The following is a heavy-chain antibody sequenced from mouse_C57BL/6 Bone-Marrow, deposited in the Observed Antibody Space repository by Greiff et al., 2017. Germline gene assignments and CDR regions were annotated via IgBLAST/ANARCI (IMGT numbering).Heavy chain of an antibody. D-gene: IGHD6-1*01. V-gene: IGHV2-2*01. Sequence: QVQLQQPGPGLVQPSQSLSITCTVSGFSLTSYGVHWVRQSPGKGLEWLGVICSGGSTDYNAAFISRLSISKATSESQVFFKMNSLQADDTAISYSARPYGLCAMDYWGQGTSVTVSS. CDR3: ARPYGLCAMDY. J-gene: IGHJ4*01. CDR2: ICSGGST. CDR1: GFSLTSYG.